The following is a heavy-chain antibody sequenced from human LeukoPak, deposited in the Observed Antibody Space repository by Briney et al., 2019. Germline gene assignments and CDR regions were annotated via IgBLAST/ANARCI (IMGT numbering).Heavy chain of an antibody. V-gene: IGHV3-23*01. D-gene: IGHD2-15*01. J-gene: IGHJ4*02. CDR1: GFTFSSYA. CDR3: AKGGYCSGGSCYSPLYFDY. Sequence: PGASLRLSCAASGFTFSSYAMSWVRQAPGKGLEWVSAISGSGGSTYYADSVKGRFTISRDNSKNTLYLQMNSLSAEDAAVYYCAKGGYCSGGSCYSPLYFDYWGQGTLVTVSS. CDR2: ISGSGGST.